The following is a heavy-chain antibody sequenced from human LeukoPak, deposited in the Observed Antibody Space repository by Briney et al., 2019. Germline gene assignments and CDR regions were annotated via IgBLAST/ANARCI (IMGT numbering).Heavy chain of an antibody. V-gene: IGHV1-18*01. J-gene: IGHJ3*02. CDR2: ISAYNGNT. CDR1: GYTFTSYG. CDR3: ARDRAAAGKNDAFDI. D-gene: IGHD6-13*01. Sequence: ASVKVSCKASGYTFTSYGTSWVRQAPGQGLEWMGWISAYNGNTNYAQKLQGRVTMTTDTSTSTAYMELRSLRSDDTAVYYCARDRAAAGKNDAFDIWGQGTMVTVSS.